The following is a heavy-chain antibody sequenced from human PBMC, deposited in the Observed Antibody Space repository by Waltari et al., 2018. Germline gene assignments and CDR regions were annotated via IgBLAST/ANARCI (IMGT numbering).Heavy chain of an antibody. Sequence: QVQLQQWGAGLLKPSETLSLTCAVYGGSFSGYYWSWIRQPPGKGLEWIGEINHRGSTNYNPSLKSRVTISVDTSKNQFSLKLSSVTAADTAVYYCARHRWELHHFDYWGQGTLVTVSS. V-gene: IGHV4-34*01. D-gene: IGHD1-26*01. CDR2: INHRGST. CDR1: GGSFSGYY. CDR3: ARHRWELHHFDY. J-gene: IGHJ4*02.